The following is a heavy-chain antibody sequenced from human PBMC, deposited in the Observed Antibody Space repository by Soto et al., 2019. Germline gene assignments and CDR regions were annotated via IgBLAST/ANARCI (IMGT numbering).Heavy chain of an antibody. CDR3: ARGIAAAAGEGIEY. D-gene: IGHD6-13*01. J-gene: IGHJ4*02. V-gene: IGHV3-30-3*01. Sequence: GGSLRLSCAASGFTFSSYAMHGVRQAPGKGLEWVAVISYDGSNKYYADSVKGRFTISRDNSKNTLYLQMNSLRAEDAAVYYCARGIAAAAGEGIEYWGQGTLVTVSS. CDR2: ISYDGSNK. CDR1: GFTFSSYA.